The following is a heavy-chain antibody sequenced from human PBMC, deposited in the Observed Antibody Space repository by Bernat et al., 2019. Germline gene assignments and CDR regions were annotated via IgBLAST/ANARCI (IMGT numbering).Heavy chain of an antibody. CDR1: GGSVRSFSHY. Sequence: QVLLQKSGPRLVKPSQTLSLTCTVSGGSVRSFSHYWGWVRQHPGEGLEWIGYIYYSGSTFYNPSLKSRVTISLDTSGDQFSLELTSVTAADTAVYFCARMDRGSGYRPKASYYFDSWGQGSLVTVSS. CDR2: IYYSGST. D-gene: IGHD6-25*01. CDR3: ARMDRGSGYRPKASYYFDS. J-gene: IGHJ4*02. V-gene: IGHV4-31*03.